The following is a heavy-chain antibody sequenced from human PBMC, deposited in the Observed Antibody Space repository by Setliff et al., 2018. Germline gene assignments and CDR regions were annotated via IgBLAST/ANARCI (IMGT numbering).Heavy chain of an antibody. CDR1: GASITNINYY. CDR2: VFYSGDT. CDR3: ARMSGFQYIDV. D-gene: IGHD3-3*01. J-gene: IGHJ6*03. V-gene: IGHV4-61*05. Sequence: SETLSLTCTVSGASITNINYYWGLIRQPPEKGLEWIGFVFYSGDTRYNPSLKSRVTISLDTSKNQFSLSLTSVTAEDTAVYYCARMSGFQYIDVWDKGTTVTVSS.